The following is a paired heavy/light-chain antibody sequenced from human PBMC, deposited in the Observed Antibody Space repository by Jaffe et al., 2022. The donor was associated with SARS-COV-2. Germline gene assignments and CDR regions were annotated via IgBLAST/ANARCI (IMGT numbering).Light chain of an antibody. CDR3: QQYYSRPT. V-gene: IGKV4-1*01. CDR1: QSLLYSSIKKNY. CDR2: WAS. Sequence: IVMTQSPDSLAVSLGERATINCKSSQSLLYSSIKKNYLAWYQLKPGQPPKLLIYWASTRASGVPGRFSGSGSGTDFILTISNLQAEDLAFYYCQQYYSRPTFGQGTKVQIK. J-gene: IGKJ1*01.
Heavy chain of an antibody. V-gene: IGHV7-4-1*04. D-gene: IGHD3-10*01. CDR1: GYTFTDYA. CDR2: IDTDTGNP. CDR3: ARSSADRVGYFDY. J-gene: IGHJ4*02. Sequence: QVQLVQSGSELKEPGASVTISCKSSGYTFTDYALNWMREAPGQGLEYMGWIDTDTGNPTYVQPFTGRFAFSSDTSASMAYLHISNLETEDAVVYYCARSSADRVGYFDYWGQGTLVAVSS.